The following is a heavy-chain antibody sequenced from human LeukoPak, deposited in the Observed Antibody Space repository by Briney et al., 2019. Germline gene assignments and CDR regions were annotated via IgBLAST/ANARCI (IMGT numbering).Heavy chain of an antibody. CDR1: GFTFDDYA. CDR2: ISWNSGSI. Sequence: GGSLRLSCAASGFTFDDYAMHWVRQAPGKGLEWVSGISWNSGSIGYADSVKGRFTISRDNAKTSLYLQMNSLRAEDTAVYYCARGRGTWGSAFDIWGQGTMVTVSS. D-gene: IGHD7-27*01. J-gene: IGHJ3*02. CDR3: ARGRGTWGSAFDI. V-gene: IGHV3-9*01.